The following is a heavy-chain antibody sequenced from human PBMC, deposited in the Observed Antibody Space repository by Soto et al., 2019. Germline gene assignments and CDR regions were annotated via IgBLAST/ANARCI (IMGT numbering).Heavy chain of an antibody. CDR1: GGTFSTFG. V-gene: IGHV1-69*13. CDR2: IIHFFGTA. Sequence: GASVKVSCKTSGGTFSTFGISWVRQAPGQGLEWMGGIIHFFGTAEYSQKFEDRITITADESTNTVYMDLRSLTSEDTAIYYCARTAPMDAGDKYYYDFWGQGALVTVSS. CDR3: ARTAPMDAGDKYYYDF. J-gene: IGHJ4*02. D-gene: IGHD3-16*01.